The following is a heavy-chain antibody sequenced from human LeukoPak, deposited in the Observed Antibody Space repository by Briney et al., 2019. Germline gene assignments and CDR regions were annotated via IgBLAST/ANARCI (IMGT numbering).Heavy chain of an antibody. J-gene: IGHJ4*02. CDR1: GFTFSSYW. Sequence: GGSLRLSCAASGFTFSSYWMHWVRQAPGKGLVWVSRINSGGSRTTYADSVKGRFTISRDNSKNTLYLQMNSLRAEDTAVYYCAKDRIAASGLSYYFDYWGQGTLVTVSS. V-gene: IGHV3-74*01. D-gene: IGHD6-13*01. CDR3: AKDRIAASGLSYYFDY. CDR2: INSGGSRT.